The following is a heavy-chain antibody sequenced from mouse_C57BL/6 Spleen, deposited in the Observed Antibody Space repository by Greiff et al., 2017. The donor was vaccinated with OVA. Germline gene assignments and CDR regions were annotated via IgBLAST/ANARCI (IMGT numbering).Heavy chain of an antibody. Sequence: EVQLQQSGPELVKPGASVKISCKASGYSFTGYYMNWVKQSPEKSLEWIGEINPSTGGTTYNQKFKAKATLTVDKSSSTAYMQLKSLTSEDSAVYYCARNWGGDWYFDVWGTGTTVTVSS. CDR3: ARNWGGDWYFDV. D-gene: IGHD4-1*01. J-gene: IGHJ1*03. V-gene: IGHV1-42*01. CDR2: INPSTGGT. CDR1: GYSFTGYY.